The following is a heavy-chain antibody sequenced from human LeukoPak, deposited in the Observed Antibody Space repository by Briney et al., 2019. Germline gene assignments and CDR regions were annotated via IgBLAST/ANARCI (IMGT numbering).Heavy chain of an antibody. D-gene: IGHD3-22*01. CDR3: ARSHFPYDSSGYYDY. CDR2: ISGSGGST. CDR1: GFTFSSYA. Sequence: GGSLRLSCAASGFTFSSYAMSWVRQAPGKGLEWVSAISGSGGSTYYADSVKGRFTISRDNSKNTLYLQMNSLRAEDTAVYYCARSHFPYDSSGYYDYWGQGTLVTVSS. J-gene: IGHJ4*02. V-gene: IGHV3-23*01.